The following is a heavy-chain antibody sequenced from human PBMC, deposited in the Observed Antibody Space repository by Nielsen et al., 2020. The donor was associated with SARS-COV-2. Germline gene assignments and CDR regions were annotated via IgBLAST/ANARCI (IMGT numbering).Heavy chain of an antibody. J-gene: IGHJ4*02. CDR3: TNWNDGY. CDR2: ISPDGDIV. Sequence: GESLKISCAASGFTFSNSLMHWVRQAPGKGLVWVSRISPDGDIVNYADSVRGRFTTSRDNAKNTLYLQMNSLRAEDTAVYFCTNWNDGYWGQGTPVTVSS. CDR1: GFTFSNSL. D-gene: IGHD1-1*01. V-gene: IGHV3-74*01.